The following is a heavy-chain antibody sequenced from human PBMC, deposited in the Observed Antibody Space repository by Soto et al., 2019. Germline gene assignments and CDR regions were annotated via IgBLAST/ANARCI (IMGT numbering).Heavy chain of an antibody. CDR1: GYTLSEFS. Sequence: ASVKVSCKGAGYTLSEFSMHWVRQAAGKGLEWMGGFDPEDGETAYAQNFQGRLTMTEDTSTETAYMELSSLTFEDTAMYYCARAGVATIYPGNNWFDPWGQGTLVTVSS. CDR3: ARAGVATIYPGNNWFDP. D-gene: IGHD5-12*01. J-gene: IGHJ5*02. V-gene: IGHV1-24*01. CDR2: FDPEDGET.